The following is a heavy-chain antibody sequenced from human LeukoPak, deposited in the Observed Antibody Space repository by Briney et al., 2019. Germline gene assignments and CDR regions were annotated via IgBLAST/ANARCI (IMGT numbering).Heavy chain of an antibody. CDR2: MNPNSGNT. CDR3: ASTVHDSSGYYYSY. J-gene: IGHJ4*02. D-gene: IGHD3-22*01. CDR1: GYTFTIYD. V-gene: IGHV1-8*01. Sequence: ASVKVSFKASGYTFTIYDINWVRQAPGQGLEWMGWMNPNSGNTGYAQKFQGRVTMTRNTSISTAYMELSSLRSEDPAVYYCASTVHDSSGYYYSYWGQGTLVTVSS.